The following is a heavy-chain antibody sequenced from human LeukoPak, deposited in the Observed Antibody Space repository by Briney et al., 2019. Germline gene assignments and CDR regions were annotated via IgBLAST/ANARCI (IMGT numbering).Heavy chain of an antibody. CDR3: AKDAEPYYYDSSGYYFYFDY. CDR2: ISYDGSNK. CDR1: GFTFSSYA. J-gene: IGHJ4*02. V-gene: IGHV3-30*04. Sequence: GRSLRLSCAASGFTFSSYAMHWVRQAPGKGLEWVAVISYDGSNKYYADSVKGRFTISRDNSKNTLYLQMNSLRAEDTAVYYCAKDAEPYYYDSSGYYFYFDYWGQGTLVTVSS. D-gene: IGHD3-22*01.